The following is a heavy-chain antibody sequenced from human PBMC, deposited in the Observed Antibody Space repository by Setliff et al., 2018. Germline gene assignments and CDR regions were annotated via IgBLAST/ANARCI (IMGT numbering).Heavy chain of an antibody. CDR3: STLYLQMNSLRAEDTAIYYCAKAASPLFGILGVEYHFDS. V-gene: IGHV1-3*01. D-gene: IGHD3-10*01. CDR2: ITAGYGDT. J-gene: IGHJ4*02. Sequence: ASVKVSCKASGYTSTTNALHWVRQAPGQRLEWMGWITAGYGDTKYSQKFQGRVTITRETSASTYYADSVRGRFTISRDNSRSTLYLQMNSLRAEDTAIYYCAKAASPLFGILGVEYHFDSWGQGKLVTVSS. CDR1: GYTSTTNA.